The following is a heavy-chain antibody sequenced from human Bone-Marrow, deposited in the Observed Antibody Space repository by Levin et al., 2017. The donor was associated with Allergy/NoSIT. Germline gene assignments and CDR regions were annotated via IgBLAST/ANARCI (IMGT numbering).Heavy chain of an antibody. J-gene: IGHJ4*02. CDR1: GYTFTDYY. D-gene: IGHD1-26*01. CDR3: ARGGSGSNDY. CDR2: INPKRGDT. V-gene: IGHV1-2*02. Sequence: ASVKVSCTVSGYTFTDYYIHWVRQAPGQGLEWMGWINPKRGDTNFSQKFHGRVVLSRNTSITTAYMELGRLRYDDTALYYCARGGSGSNDYWGQGTLVTVSS.